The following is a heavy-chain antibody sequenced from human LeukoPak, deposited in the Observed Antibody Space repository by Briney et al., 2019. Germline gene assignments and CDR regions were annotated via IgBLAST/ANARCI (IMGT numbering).Heavy chain of an antibody. Sequence: PGGSLRLSCIASGFVFSRDNMNWVRQAPGKGLEWVAHISETIYYADSVQGRFTISGDNAKNSLYLQMSNLRVDDTAMYYCVSEVGRPKTFYFDSWGRGTPVTVSS. CDR3: VSEVGRPKTFYFDS. D-gene: IGHD3-16*01. V-gene: IGHV3-48*04. CDR2: ISETI. CDR1: GFVFSRDN. J-gene: IGHJ4*02.